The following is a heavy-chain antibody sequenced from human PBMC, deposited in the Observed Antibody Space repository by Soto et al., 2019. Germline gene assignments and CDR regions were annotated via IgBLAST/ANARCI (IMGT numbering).Heavy chain of an antibody. CDR1: GGTFSSYA. J-gene: IGHJ4*02. CDR3: ARGGSGYTWFNEF. V-gene: IGHV1-69*13. Sequence: SVKVSCKASGGTFSSYAISWVRQAPGQGLEWMGGIIPVFQTAYYTQRFQSRVTITADESTNTAYMELSSLRSEDTAIYYCARGGSGYTWFNEFWGQGTLVTVSS. CDR2: IIPVFQTA. D-gene: IGHD3-22*01.